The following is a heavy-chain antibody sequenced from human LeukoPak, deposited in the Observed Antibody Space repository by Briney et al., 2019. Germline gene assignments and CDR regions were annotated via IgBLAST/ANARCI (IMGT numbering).Heavy chain of an antibody. V-gene: IGHV1-2*02. D-gene: IGHD6-13*01. J-gene: IGHJ4*02. CDR1: GYTFNGFY. CDR3: ARDQQQLGDFDY. CDR2: ISADSGGT. Sequence: GATVKVSCKASGYTFNGFYLHWVRQAPGQGLEWMGWISADSGGTNYAQKFQGRVTMTRDTSISTAYMELSRLRSDDTAVYYCARDQQQLGDFDYWGQGTLVTVSS.